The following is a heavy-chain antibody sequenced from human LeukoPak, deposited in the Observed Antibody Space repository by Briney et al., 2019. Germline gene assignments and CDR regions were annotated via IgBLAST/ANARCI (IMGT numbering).Heavy chain of an antibody. J-gene: IGHJ5*02. Sequence: SETLSLTCAVYGGSFSGYYWSWIRQPPGKGLEWIGEINHSGSTNYNPSLKSRVTISVDTSKNQFSLKLSSVTAADTAVYYCARASAVGYDFWSGYSGWFDPWGQGTLVTVSS. CDR2: INHSGST. CDR1: GGSFSGYY. V-gene: IGHV4-34*01. D-gene: IGHD3-3*01. CDR3: ARASAVGYDFWSGYSGWFDP.